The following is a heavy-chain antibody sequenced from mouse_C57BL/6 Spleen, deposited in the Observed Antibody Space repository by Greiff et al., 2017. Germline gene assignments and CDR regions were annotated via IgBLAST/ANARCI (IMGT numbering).Heavy chain of an antibody. CDR1: GYTFTSYW. V-gene: IGHV1-64*01. CDR2: IHPNSGST. Sequence: QVQLQQSGAELVKPGASVKLSCKASGYTFTSYWMHWVKQRPGQGLEWIGMIHPNSGSTNYNEKFKSKATLTVDKSSSTAYMQLSSLTSEDSAVYYCARSPIYYGNEGCAYWGQGTLVPVSA. J-gene: IGHJ3*01. D-gene: IGHD2-1*01. CDR3: ARSPIYYGNEGCAY.